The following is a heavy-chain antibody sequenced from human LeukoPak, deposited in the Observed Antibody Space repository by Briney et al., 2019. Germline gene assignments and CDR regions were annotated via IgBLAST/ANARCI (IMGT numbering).Heavy chain of an antibody. D-gene: IGHD3-10*01. CDR3: ARSSSGSGSYRVDY. J-gene: IGHJ4*02. Sequence: GGSLRLSCAASGFTFSDYYMSWIRQAPGKGLEWVSYISSSSSYTNYADSVKGRFTISRDNAKNSLYLQMNSLRAEDTAVYYCARSSSGSGSYRVDYWGQGTLVTVSS. CDR1: GFTFSDYY. V-gene: IGHV3-11*06. CDR2: ISSSSSYT.